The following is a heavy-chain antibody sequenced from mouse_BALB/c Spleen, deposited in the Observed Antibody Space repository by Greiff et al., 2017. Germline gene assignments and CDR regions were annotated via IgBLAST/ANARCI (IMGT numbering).Heavy chain of an antibody. Sequence: EVQVVESGPSLVKPSQTLSLTCSVTGDSITSGYWNWIRKFPGNKLEYMGYISYSGSTYYNPSLKSRISITRDTSKNQYYLQLNSVTTEDTATYYCARAPLTTATFDYWGQGTTLTVSS. CDR2: ISYSGST. V-gene: IGHV3-8*02. D-gene: IGHD1-2*01. CDR1: GDSITSGY. J-gene: IGHJ2*01. CDR3: ARAPLTTATFDY.